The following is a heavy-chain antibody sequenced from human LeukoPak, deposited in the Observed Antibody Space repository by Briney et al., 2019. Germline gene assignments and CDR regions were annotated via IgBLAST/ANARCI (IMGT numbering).Heavy chain of an antibody. D-gene: IGHD1-20*01. V-gene: IGHV3-53*01. CDR1: VFTVSRNY. CDR3: ARGRYNFNPSPPLDY. J-gene: IGHJ4*02. Sequence: GRCLRLSCAASVFTVSRNYMSWVRPAPGKGLEWVSGIYSGGSTYYADCVTGRFTISKDNCQNTLYPQSNSLRPEDTGLYYSARGRYNFNPSPPLDYSGQGTLVTASS. CDR2: IYSGGST.